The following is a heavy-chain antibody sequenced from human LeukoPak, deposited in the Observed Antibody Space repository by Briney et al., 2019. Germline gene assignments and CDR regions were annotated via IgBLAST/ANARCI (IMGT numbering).Heavy chain of an antibody. CDR1: GGSISSSSYY. D-gene: IGHD1-26*01. J-gene: IGHJ4*02. V-gene: IGHV4-39*07. Sequence: SETLSLTCTVSGGSISSSSYYWGWIRQPPGKGLEWIGSIYYSGSTYYNPSPKSRVTISVDTSKNQFSLKLSSVTAADTAVYYCARDLAPSESIGAPGDYWGQGTLVTVSS. CDR2: IYYSGST. CDR3: ARDLAPSESIGAPGDY.